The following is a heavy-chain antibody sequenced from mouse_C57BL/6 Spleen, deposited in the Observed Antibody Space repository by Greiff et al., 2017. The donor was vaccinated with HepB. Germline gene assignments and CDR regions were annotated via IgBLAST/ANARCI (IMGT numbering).Heavy chain of an antibody. V-gene: IGHV5-16*01. J-gene: IGHJ4*01. CDR1: GFTFSDYY. CDR2: INYDGSST. Sequence: DVKLVESEGGLVQPGSSMKLSCTASGFTFSDYYMAWVRQVPEKGLEWVANINYDGSSTYYLDSLKSRFIISRDNAKNILYLQMSSLKSEDTATYYCARAGYYGYDGYYAMDYWGQGTSVTVSS. D-gene: IGHD2-2*01. CDR3: ARAGYYGYDGYYAMDY.